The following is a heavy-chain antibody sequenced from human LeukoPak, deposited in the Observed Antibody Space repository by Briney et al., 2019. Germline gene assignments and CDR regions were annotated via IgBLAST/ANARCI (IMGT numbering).Heavy chain of an antibody. CDR3: ARDFRGGDYEYWYFDL. CDR2: ISSSGSTI. V-gene: IGHV3-48*03. Sequence: GGSLRLSCAASGFTFSSYEMNWVRQAPGKGLEWVSYISSSGSTIYYADSVKGRFTISRDNAKNSLYLQMNSLRAEDTAVYYCARDFRGGDYEYWYFDLWGRGTLVTVSS. CDR1: GFTFSSYE. J-gene: IGHJ2*01. D-gene: IGHD4-17*01.